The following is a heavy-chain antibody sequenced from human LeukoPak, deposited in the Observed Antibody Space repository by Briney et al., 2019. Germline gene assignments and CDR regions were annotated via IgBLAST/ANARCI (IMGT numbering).Heavy chain of an antibody. CDR1: GGSFSGYY. D-gene: IGHD4-17*01. CDR2: INHSGST. CDR3: ARGYGDFDY. V-gene: IGHV4-34*01. J-gene: IGHJ4*02. Sequence: SETLSLTCAVYGGSFSGYYWSWIRQPPGKGLEWIGEINHSGSTNYNPSLKGRVTISVDTSKNQFSLKLSSVTAADTAVYYCARGYGDFDYWGQRTLVTVSS.